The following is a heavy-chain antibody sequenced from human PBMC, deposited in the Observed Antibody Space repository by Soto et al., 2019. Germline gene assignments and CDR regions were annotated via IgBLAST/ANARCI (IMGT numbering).Heavy chain of an antibody. D-gene: IGHD4-17*01. J-gene: IGHJ3*02. CDR3: ASSGTTVVTPGLYAFDI. V-gene: IGHV1-69*13. CDR1: GGTFSSYA. CDR2: IIPIFGTA. Sequence: SVKVSCKASGGTFSSYAISWVRQAPGQGLEWMGGIIPIFGTANYAQKFQGRVTITADESTSTAYMELSSLRSEDTAVYYCASSGTTVVTPGLYAFDIGGQGTMVTVSS.